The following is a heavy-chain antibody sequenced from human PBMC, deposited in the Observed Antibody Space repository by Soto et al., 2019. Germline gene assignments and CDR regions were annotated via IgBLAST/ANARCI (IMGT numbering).Heavy chain of an antibody. Sequence: SETLSLTCTVTGDTISSRSYYWGWIRQPPGKGRECIGSIYDSGSTDNNPSPRSRVSMSMDTSKDQFSLKLTSVTAADTALYFCARQRTSVVTQAYFDVWGPGSLVTVSS. CDR1: GDTISSRSYY. D-gene: IGHD2-21*02. V-gene: IGHV4-39*01. J-gene: IGHJ4*02. CDR3: ARQRTSVVTQAYFDV. CDR2: IYDSGST.